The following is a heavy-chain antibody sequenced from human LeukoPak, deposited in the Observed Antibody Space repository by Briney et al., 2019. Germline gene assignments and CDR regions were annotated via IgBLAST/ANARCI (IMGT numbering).Heavy chain of an antibody. D-gene: IGHD6-13*01. CDR2: ISSNGYYI. J-gene: IGHJ4*02. CDR3: AREGGTYSSNLDYFDY. Sequence: PGGSLRLSCAASGFTFRSHTINWVRQAPGKGLEWVSSISSNGYYIYYADSVKGRFTISRDNAKSSLYLQMDSLRAEDTAMYYCAREGGTYSSNLDYFDYWGQGTLVTVSS. CDR1: GFTFRSHT. V-gene: IGHV3-21*01.